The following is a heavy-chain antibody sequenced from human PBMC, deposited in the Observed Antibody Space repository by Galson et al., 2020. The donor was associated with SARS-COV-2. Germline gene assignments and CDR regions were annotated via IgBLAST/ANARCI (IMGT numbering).Heavy chain of an antibody. CDR3: GADPYGGSIGG. CDR2: IYSDATA. CDR1: VFPVSTYY. D-gene: IGHD3-10*01. V-gene: IGHV3-53*01. Sequence: GGSLRLSCASVFPVSTYYMSWVRQAPGKGLEWVALIYSDATAHYADIVKGRFIISRDNSKNTVFLQMNNQRVDDTAIYYCGADPYGGSIGGWGQGTLVTVTS. J-gene: IGHJ4*02.